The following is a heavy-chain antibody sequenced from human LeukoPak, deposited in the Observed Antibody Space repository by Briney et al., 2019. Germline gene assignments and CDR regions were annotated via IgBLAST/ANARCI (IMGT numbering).Heavy chain of an antibody. Sequence: GGSLRLSCAASGFTFSSYAMSWVRQAPGKGLEWVSAISGSGGSTYYADSVKGRFTISRDSSKNTLYLQMNSLRAEDTAVYSCAKRKDPYYFDYWGQGTLVTVSS. CDR1: GFTFSSYA. CDR3: AKRKDPYYFDY. J-gene: IGHJ4*02. CDR2: ISGSGGST. V-gene: IGHV3-23*01.